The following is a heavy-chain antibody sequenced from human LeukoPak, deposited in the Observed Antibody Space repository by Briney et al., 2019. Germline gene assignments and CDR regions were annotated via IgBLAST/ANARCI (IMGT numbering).Heavy chain of an antibody. Sequence: SQTLSLTCAISGDSVSSNSTAWNWIRQSPSRRLEWLGRTYYRSKWYNDYTVSVKSRITFNPDTSKNQFSLHLNSVTPEDTAVYYCARKRLSADSFDIWGQGTLVTVSS. D-gene: IGHD4/OR15-4a*01. J-gene: IGHJ3*02. CDR1: GDSVSSNSTA. CDR2: TYYRSKWYN. CDR3: ARKRLSADSFDI. V-gene: IGHV6-1*01.